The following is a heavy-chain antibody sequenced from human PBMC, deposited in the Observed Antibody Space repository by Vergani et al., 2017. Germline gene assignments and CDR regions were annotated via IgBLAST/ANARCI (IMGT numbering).Heavy chain of an antibody. CDR3: AKDRLTVTIFGGVDT. Sequence: QVQLVESGGSVVRPGRSLRLSLAVSIFSFRCYRMHWVRPAPGKGLAWVASISNDGSDQNYADSVRGRFTVSRDNSQSTLYLQMESLRAEDTAVYYCAKDRLTVTIFGGVDTWGQGTLVTISS. V-gene: IGHV3-30*18. CDR2: ISNDGSDQ. CDR1: IFSFRCYR. J-gene: IGHJ5*02. D-gene: IGHD3-3*01.